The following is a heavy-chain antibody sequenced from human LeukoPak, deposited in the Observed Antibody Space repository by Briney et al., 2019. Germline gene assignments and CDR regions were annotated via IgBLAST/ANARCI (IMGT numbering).Heavy chain of an antibody. Sequence: GGSLRLSCAASGFTFSSYAMSWVRQAPGKGLEWVSGTSGSGGTTEYADSVKGRFTISRDNSKNTLYLQMNSLRAEDTAVYYCAKVRPTVVVAATRGAFDYWGQGTLVTVSS. CDR1: GFTFSSYA. CDR3: AKVRPTVVVAATRGAFDY. J-gene: IGHJ4*02. D-gene: IGHD2-15*01. V-gene: IGHV3-23*01. CDR2: TSGSGGTT.